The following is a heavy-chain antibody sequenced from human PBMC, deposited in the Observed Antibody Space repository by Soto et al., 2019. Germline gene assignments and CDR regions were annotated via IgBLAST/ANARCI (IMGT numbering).Heavy chain of an antibody. Sequence: SVKVSCKASGGTFSSYAISWVRQAPGQGLEWMGGIIPIFGTANYAQKFQGRVTITADESTSTAYMELSSLRSEDTAVYYCARAPLGSGHNNYYYYGMDVWGQGTTVTVSS. V-gene: IGHV1-69*13. D-gene: IGHD3-16*01. CDR3: ARAPLGSGHNNYYYYGMDV. CDR1: GGTFSSYA. J-gene: IGHJ6*02. CDR2: IIPIFGTA.